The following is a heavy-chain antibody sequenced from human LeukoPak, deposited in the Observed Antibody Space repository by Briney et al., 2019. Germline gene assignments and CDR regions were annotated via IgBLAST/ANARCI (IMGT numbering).Heavy chain of an antibody. Sequence: PGGSLRLSCVASGFTFSRYAMTWVRQDPGKGLEWVSFISGSADITYYAESVKGRFTISRDNSKNTLYLHMNSLTADDTAVYFSVKAVGSGSYRHSDYWGQGTLVTVSS. CDR1: GFTFSRYA. J-gene: IGHJ4*02. D-gene: IGHD3-10*01. CDR2: ISGSADIT. V-gene: IGHV3-23*01. CDR3: VKAVGSGSYRHSDY.